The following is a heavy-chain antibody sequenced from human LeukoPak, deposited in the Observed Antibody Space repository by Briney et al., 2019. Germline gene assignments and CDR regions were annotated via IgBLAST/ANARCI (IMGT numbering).Heavy chain of an antibody. CDR1: GYTFTSYW. J-gene: IGHJ4*02. CDR3: ATVADTAMVSGFDY. V-gene: IGHV5-51*01. Sequence: KVSCKASGYTFTSYWIGWVRQMPGKGLEWMGIIYPGDSDTRYSPSFQGQVTISADKSISTAYLQWSSLKASDTAMYYCATVADTAMVSGFDYWGQGTLVTVSS. CDR2: IYPGDSDT. D-gene: IGHD5-18*01.